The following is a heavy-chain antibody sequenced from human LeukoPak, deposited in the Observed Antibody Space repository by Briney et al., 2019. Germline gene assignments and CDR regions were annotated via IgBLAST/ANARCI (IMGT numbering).Heavy chain of an antibody. CDR3: ARKGKVGAKGGFDY. Sequence: ASVKVSCKASGYTFTGYYMHWVRQAPGQGLEWMGWINPNSGDTNYAQKFQGRVTMTRDTSISTAYMELSRLRSDDTAVYYCARKGKVGAKGGFDYWGQGTLVTVSS. D-gene: IGHD1-26*01. CDR2: INPNSGDT. J-gene: IGHJ4*02. V-gene: IGHV1-2*02. CDR1: GYTFTGYY.